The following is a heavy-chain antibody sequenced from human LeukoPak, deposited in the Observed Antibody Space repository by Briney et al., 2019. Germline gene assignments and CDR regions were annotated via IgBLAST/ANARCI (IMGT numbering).Heavy chain of an antibody. D-gene: IGHD6-13*01. Sequence: GESLKISCKGSGYSCTSYWIGWVRQMPGKGLEWIGIIYPGDSDTRYSPSFQGQVTISADKSISTAYLQWSSLKASDTAMYYCARRLPSYSSSWYWFDPWGQGTLVTVSS. V-gene: IGHV5-51*01. J-gene: IGHJ5*02. CDR2: IYPGDSDT. CDR3: ARRLPSYSSSWYWFDP. CDR1: GYSCTSYW.